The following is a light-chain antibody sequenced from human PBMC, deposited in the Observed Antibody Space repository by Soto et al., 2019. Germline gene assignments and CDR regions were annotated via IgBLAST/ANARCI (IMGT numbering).Light chain of an antibody. CDR1: SANIGKNY. CDR3: GTWDSSLSAVV. V-gene: IGLV1-51*01. J-gene: IGLJ2*01. Sequence: QSVLTQPPSVSAAPGQKVTISCSGSSANIGKNYVSWYQQLPGTAPKLLIYDNNKRPSGIPDRFSGSKSGTSATLGITGLQTGDEADYDCGTWDSSLSAVVFGGGTKLTVL. CDR2: DNN.